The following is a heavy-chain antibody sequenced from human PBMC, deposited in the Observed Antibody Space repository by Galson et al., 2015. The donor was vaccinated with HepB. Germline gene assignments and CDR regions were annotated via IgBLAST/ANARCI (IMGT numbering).Heavy chain of an antibody. CDR3: TGDRKGGYGPFDY. Sequence: SLRLSCAASGFTFGDYTMSWFRQAPGKGLEWVGSIRSKAFGGTTAYVASVNRRFTISRHDSKSIAYLQINSLKTEDTEVYYCTGDRKGGYGPFDYWGQGTLVTVSS. CDR2: IRSKAFGGTT. CDR1: GFTFGDYT. J-gene: IGHJ4*02. D-gene: IGHD5-12*01. V-gene: IGHV3-49*03.